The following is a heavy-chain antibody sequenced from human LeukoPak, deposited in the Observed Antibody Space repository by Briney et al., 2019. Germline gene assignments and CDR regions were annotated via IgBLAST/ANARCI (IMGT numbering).Heavy chain of an antibody. V-gene: IGHV3-48*02. J-gene: IGHJ4*02. CDR2: ISSSSSTI. Sequence: GGSLRLSCSAAGFTFRSHAMHWVRQAPGKGLEWVSYISSSSSTIYYADSVKGRFTISRDNAKNSLYLQMNSLRDEDTAVYYCARELDYCGGDCYYDYWGQGTLVTVSS. CDR3: ARELDYCGGDCYYDY. D-gene: IGHD2-21*02. CDR1: GFTFRSHA.